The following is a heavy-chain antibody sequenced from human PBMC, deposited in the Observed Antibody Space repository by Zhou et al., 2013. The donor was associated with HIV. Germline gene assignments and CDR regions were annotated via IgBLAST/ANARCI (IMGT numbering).Heavy chain of an antibody. CDR2: FYYTGST. CDR1: GASISSHY. J-gene: IGHJ6*03. Sequence: QVQLQESGPGLVKPSETLSLTCTVSGASISSHYWSWIRQPPGKGLEWIGYFYYTGSTNYNPSLKSRVSISADTSKNQLSLNLSSVTAADTAVYYCARTPPTVVRSLPLDYYYVLHGRRGRR. CDR3: ARTPPTVVRSLPLDYYYVLHGR. D-gene: IGHD4-17*01. V-gene: IGHV4-59*11.